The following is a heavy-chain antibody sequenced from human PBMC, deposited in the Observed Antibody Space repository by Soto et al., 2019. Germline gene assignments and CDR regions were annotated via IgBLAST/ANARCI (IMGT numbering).Heavy chain of an antibody. Sequence: EVQLLESGGGLVQPGGSLRLSCAASGFTFSSYAMSWVRQAPGKGLEWVSAISGSGGSTYYADSVKGRFTISRDNSKNTLYLQMNSLRAEDTAVYYCAKGGLKWFRVLDDLDYWGQGTLVTVSS. CDR3: AKGGLKWFRVLDDLDY. CDR1: GFTFSSYA. D-gene: IGHD3-10*01. CDR2: ISGSGGST. V-gene: IGHV3-23*01. J-gene: IGHJ4*02.